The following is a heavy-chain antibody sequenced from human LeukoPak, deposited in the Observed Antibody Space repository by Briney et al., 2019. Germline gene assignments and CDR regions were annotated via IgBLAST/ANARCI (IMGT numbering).Heavy chain of an antibody. J-gene: IGHJ3*02. V-gene: IGHV4-39*07. CDR3: ARTRLLYFDWSPDAFDI. Sequence: PSETLFLTCTVSGGSISSSSYYWGWFRQPPGRGLRGLGGIYYSGSTYYNPSLKSRVTISVDTSKNQFSLKLSSVTAADTAVYYCARTRLLYFDWSPDAFDIWGQGTMVTVSS. CDR1: GGSISSSSYY. D-gene: IGHD3-9*01. CDR2: IYYSGST.